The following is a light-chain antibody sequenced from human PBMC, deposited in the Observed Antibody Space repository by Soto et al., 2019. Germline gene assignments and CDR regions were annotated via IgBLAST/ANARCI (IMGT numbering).Light chain of an antibody. CDR1: SSNIGSNT. Sequence: QSVLSQPPSASGAPGQRVTISCSGSSSNIGSNTVDWYQHLPGTAPKLLIHRTFQRPSGVPARFSGSKSDTSASLAISGLQSEDEADYYCAAWDDTLDEYVFGTGTKVTVL. J-gene: IGLJ1*01. CDR3: AAWDDTLDEYV. CDR2: RTF. V-gene: IGLV1-44*01.